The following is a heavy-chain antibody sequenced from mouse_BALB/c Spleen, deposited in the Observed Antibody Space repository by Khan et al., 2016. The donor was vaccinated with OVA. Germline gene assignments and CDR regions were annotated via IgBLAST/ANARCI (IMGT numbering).Heavy chain of an antibody. D-gene: IGHD1-1*01. CDR3: ARSAFYGRSAYFDY. V-gene: IGHV1-4*01. CDR2: IDPSSGYT. J-gene: IGHJ2*01. Sequence: QVQLQQSGAELARPGASVKMSCKASGYTFTSYTMHWIKQRPGQALEWIGYIDPSSGYTNYNQKFRDKATLTADKSSSTAYIQLTSLTSEDSAVHSCARSAFYGRSAYFDYWGPGTTLTVSS. CDR1: GYTFTSYT.